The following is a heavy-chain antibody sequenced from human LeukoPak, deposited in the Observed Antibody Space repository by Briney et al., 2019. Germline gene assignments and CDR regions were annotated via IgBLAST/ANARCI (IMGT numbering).Heavy chain of an antibody. J-gene: IGHJ5*02. CDR1: SGPFSSNKW. V-gene: IGHV4-4*02. CDR2: ISHTGST. D-gene: IGHD2-15*01. Sequence: SETLSLTCSVSSGPFSSNKWWSWGRPPPGELLEWTGEISHTGSTNYNPSLKSRVTISVDKSKNQFSLKLSSVTAADTAVYYCARGWDSGVVVVAATEEEWFDPWGQGTLVTVSS. CDR3: ARGWDSGVVVVAATEEEWFDP.